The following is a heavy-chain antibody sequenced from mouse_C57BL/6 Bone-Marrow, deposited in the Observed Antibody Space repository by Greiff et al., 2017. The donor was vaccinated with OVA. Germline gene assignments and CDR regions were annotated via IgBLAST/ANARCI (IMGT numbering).Heavy chain of an antibody. Sequence: EVKVEESGGGLVQPGGSLKLSCAASGFTFSDYYMYWVRQTPEKRLEWVAYISNGGGSTYYPDTVKGRFTISRDNAKNTLYLQMSRLKSEDTAMYYCARQTPFYYGSSHWYFDVWGTGTTVTVSS. J-gene: IGHJ1*03. CDR1: GFTFSDYY. V-gene: IGHV5-12*01. CDR3: ARQTPFYYGSSHWYFDV. D-gene: IGHD1-1*01. CDR2: ISNGGGST.